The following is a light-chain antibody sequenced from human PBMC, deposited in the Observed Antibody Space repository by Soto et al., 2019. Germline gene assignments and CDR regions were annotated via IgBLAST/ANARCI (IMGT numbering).Light chain of an antibody. CDR3: QQYNSYSIN. CDR2: KAS. Sequence: DIQMTQSPSTLSASVGDRVTITCRASQSISSWLAWYQQKPGKAPKLLIYKASSLDNGVPSGFSGIGSGTEFTITNSSLQPDDFATYYCQQYNSYSINIGLGTRLEIK. J-gene: IGKJ5*01. CDR1: QSISSW. V-gene: IGKV1-5*03.